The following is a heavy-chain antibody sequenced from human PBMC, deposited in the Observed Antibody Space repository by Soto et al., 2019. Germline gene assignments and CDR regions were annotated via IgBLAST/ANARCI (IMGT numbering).Heavy chain of an antibody. J-gene: IGHJ5*02. CDR1: GFTFSTYN. V-gene: IGHV3-21*01. CDR2: ISTGGEYR. D-gene: IGHD6-13*01. Sequence: PGGSLRLSCVGSGFTFSTYNVNWVRQAPGKGLEWVSFISTGGEYRYYADSVKGRFNISRDNAQNSLYLHLNSLRAEDTAVYYCTRDRQLIQDWFDPWGQGTPVTVSS. CDR3: TRDRQLIQDWFDP.